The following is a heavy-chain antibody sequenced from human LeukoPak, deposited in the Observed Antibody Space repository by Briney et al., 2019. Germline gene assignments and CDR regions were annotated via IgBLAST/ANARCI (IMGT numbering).Heavy chain of an antibody. V-gene: IGHV4-38-2*02. CDR1: GYSISSGYY. CDR3: ARRGVMTNGFEP. J-gene: IGHJ5*02. Sequence: SETLSLTCTVSGYSISSGYYWGWIRQPPGKGLEWIGSIYHSGSTKYNPSLKSRVTISVDTSKNQFSLKLTSVTAADTAVYYCARRGVMTNGFEPCGERSLVTVSS. CDR2: IYHSGST. D-gene: IGHD3-16*01.